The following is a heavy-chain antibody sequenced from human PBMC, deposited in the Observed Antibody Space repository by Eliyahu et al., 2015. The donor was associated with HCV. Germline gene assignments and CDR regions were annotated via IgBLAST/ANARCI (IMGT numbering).Heavy chain of an antibody. CDR2: ISSSSAYT. Sequence: QVQLVESGGALVKPGGSLRLXCAASGFTFSDYYMSWIRQAPGKGLEWVSYISSSSAYTNYADSVKGRFTISRDNTKNSLYLQMNSLRAEDTAVYYCAKSLSRVAPTTFDYWGQGTLVTVSS. CDR1: GFTFSDYY. V-gene: IGHV3-11*06. D-gene: IGHD2-15*01. CDR3: AKSLSRVAPTTFDY. J-gene: IGHJ4*02.